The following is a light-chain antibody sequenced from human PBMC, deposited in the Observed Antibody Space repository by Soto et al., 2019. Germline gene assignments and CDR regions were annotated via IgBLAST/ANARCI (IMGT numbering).Light chain of an antibody. V-gene: IGKV1-5*03. CDR2: KAS. CDR1: QTIDSW. J-gene: IGKJ1*01. CDR3: QQYNSYWT. Sequence: DIPTTQSPSTLSASVGDRDTITCRASQTIDSWLAWYQQRPGKPPNLLIYKASTLASGVPSRFSGSGSGTEFTLTISSLQPDDFATYYCQQYNSYWTLGQGTNVDI.